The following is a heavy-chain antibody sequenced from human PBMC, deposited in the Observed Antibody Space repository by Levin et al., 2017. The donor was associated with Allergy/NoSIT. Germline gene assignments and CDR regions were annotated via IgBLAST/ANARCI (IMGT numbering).Heavy chain of an antibody. J-gene: IGHJ4*02. D-gene: IGHD5-24*01. CDR1: GFTFSDYY. CDR2: ISSSSSYT. Sequence: GESLKISCAASGFTFSDYYMSWIRQAPGKGLEWVSYISSSSSYTNYADSVKGRFTISRDNAKSSLFLQMNSLRAEDTAVYYCARSLSPGRSKETFDSWGQGTLVTVSS. V-gene: IGHV3-11*03. CDR3: ARSLSPGRSKETFDS.